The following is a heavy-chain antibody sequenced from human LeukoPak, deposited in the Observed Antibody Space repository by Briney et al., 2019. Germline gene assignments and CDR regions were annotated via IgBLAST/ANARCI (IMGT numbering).Heavy chain of an antibody. D-gene: IGHD3-10*01. J-gene: IGHJ4*02. CDR1: GYSINSGYY. CDR2: IYYSGNT. V-gene: IGHV4-38-2*02. CDR3: ARQTGSGFFILA. Sequence: SETLSLTCTVSGYSINSGYYWGWIRQPPGKGLEWIGSIYYSGNTYYNASLKSQVSISIDTSKNQFSLKVTSVTAADTAMYYCARQTGSGFFILAGGKGTLVTVSS.